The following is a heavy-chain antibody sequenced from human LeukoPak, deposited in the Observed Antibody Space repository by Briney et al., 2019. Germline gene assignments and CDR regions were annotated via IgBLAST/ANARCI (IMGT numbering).Heavy chain of an antibody. CDR1: GGPISSYY. CDR3: ARAPVDTSVSFDD. Sequence: SETLSLTCTVSGGPISSYYWSWIRQPPGKGLEWIARIYTSGRTNYNPSLKSRVTITVDTPKNQFPLKQSSVTTADTAVLYCARAPVDTSVSFDDWGQGTLVTVSS. J-gene: IGHJ4*02. D-gene: IGHD4-17*01. V-gene: IGHV4-4*07. CDR2: IYTSGRT.